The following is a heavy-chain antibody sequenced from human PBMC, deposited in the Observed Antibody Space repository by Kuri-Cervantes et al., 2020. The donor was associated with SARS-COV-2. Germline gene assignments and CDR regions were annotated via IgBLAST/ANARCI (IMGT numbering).Heavy chain of an antibody. V-gene: IGHV4-30-4*08. J-gene: IGHJ6*03. CDR3: ARDKLRFLEWLPPSYYYYYMDV. CDR2: IYYSGST. CDR1: GGSISSGDYY. Sequence: LRLSCTVSGGSISSGDYYWSWIRQPPGKGLKWIGYIYYSGSTYYNPSLKSRVTISVDTSKNQFSLKLSSVTAADTAVYYCARDKLRFLEWLPPSYYYYYMDVWGKGTTVTVSS. D-gene: IGHD3-3*01.